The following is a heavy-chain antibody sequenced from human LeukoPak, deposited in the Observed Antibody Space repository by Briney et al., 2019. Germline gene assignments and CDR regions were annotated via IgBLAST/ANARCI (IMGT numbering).Heavy chain of an antibody. CDR2: ISAYNGNT. CDR1: GYTFTSYG. CDR3: ARDNSVRDEAWWFNP. V-gene: IGHV1-18*01. Sequence: RASVKVSCKASGYTFTSYGISWVRQAPGQGLEWMGWISAYNGNTNYAQKLQGRVTMTTDTSTSTDYLELSSLRSEDTAVYYCARDNSVRDEAWWFNPWGQGTLVTVSS. D-gene: IGHD5-24*01. J-gene: IGHJ5*02.